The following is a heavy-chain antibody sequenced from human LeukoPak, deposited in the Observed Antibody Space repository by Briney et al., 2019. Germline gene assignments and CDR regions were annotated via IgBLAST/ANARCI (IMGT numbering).Heavy chain of an antibody. V-gene: IGHV3-48*03. CDR1: GFTFSNYE. CDR2: ISTSGSTI. J-gene: IGHJ4*02. Sequence: GSLRLSCAASGFTFSNYEMNWVRQAPGKGLEWVSGISTSGSTIYYADSVQGRFTISRDNAKNSLSLQMTRLRAEDTAVYYCARRPYYYDSLDYWGQGALVTVSS. CDR3: ARRPYYYDSLDY. D-gene: IGHD3-22*01.